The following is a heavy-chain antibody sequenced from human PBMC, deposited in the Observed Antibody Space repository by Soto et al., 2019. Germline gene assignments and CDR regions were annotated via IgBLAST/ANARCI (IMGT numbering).Heavy chain of an antibody. D-gene: IGHD6-13*01. Sequence: LRLSCAASGFTFSSYAMSWVRQAPGKGLEWVSAISGSGGSTYYADSVRGRFTISRDNSKNTLYLQMNSLRAEDTAVYYCAAGVAAAGYFDYWGQGTLVTVSS. CDR3: AAGVAAAGYFDY. CDR1: GFTFSSYA. CDR2: ISGSGGST. J-gene: IGHJ4*02. V-gene: IGHV3-23*01.